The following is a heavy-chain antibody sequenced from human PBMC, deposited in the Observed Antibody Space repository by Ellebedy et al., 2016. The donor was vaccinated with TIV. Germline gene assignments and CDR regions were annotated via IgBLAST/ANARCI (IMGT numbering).Heavy chain of an antibody. CDR3: ARGSSTSWYGGAFDI. D-gene: IGHD6-13*01. CDR2: ISGKNGNT. Sequence: AASVKVSCKVSGFTLTSYGINWVRQAPGQGLEWMGWISGKNGNTNYAQKVQGRLTLTTDTSTNTAYMELRSLRSDDTAVYYCARGSSTSWYGGAFDIWGQGTMVTVSS. V-gene: IGHV1-18*04. J-gene: IGHJ3*02. CDR1: GFTLTSYG.